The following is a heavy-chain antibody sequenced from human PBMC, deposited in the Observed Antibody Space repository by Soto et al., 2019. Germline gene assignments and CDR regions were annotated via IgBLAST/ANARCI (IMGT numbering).Heavy chain of an antibody. J-gene: IGHJ4*02. CDR1: GFTFSSYS. D-gene: IGHD3-10*01. V-gene: IGHV3-48*02. CDR3: ARSGDVPPYSFDY. Sequence: EVQLVVSGGGLVQPGGSLRLSCAASGFTFSSYSMNWIRQAPGKGLEWVSYISSSSPTIYYADSVKGRFTISRDNAKNSLYLQMNSLTDEDTAVYYCARSGDVPPYSFDYWGQGTLVTVSS. CDR2: ISSSSPTI.